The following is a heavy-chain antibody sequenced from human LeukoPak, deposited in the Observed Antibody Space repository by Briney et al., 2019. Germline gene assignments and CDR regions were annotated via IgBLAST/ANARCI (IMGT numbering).Heavy chain of an antibody. V-gene: IGHV3-21*01. CDR2: MSMSSSCI. CDR1: GFTFSSYS. Sequence: GGSLRLFCAASGFTFSSYSMNLVRPAPGEGLEGVLSMSMSSSCIVYEDSIKGRYSISRDNAKTSIYLQMNSLSAEDTALYYCARVPHIKISGWDFDYWGQGTLVTVSS. CDR3: ARVPHIKISGWDFDY. J-gene: IGHJ4*02. D-gene: IGHD6-19*01.